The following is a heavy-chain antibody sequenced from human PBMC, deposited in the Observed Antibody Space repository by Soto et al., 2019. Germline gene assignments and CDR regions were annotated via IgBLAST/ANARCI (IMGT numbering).Heavy chain of an antibody. CDR2: IKSKTDGGTT. V-gene: IGHV3-15*01. CDR1: GFTFGNYC. J-gene: IGHJ2*01. Sequence: GGSLRLSCAASGFTFGNYCMSWVRQAPGKGLEWVGRIKSKTDGGTTDYAAPVKGRFTISRDDSKNTRYLQMNRMKTEETDVSDCYYASSSVSGSYYWDFDLWGRGTMVTVSS. D-gene: IGHD2-15*01. CDR3: YYASSSVSGSYYWDFDL.